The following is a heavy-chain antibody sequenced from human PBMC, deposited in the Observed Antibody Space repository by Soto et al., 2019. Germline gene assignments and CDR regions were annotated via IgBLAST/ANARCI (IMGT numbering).Heavy chain of an antibody. CDR1: GGSISSYY. CDR3: AREPRYCSGGSCYPNYHYYGMDV. Sequence: PSETLSLTCTISGGSISSYYWSWIRQPPGKGLEWIGYIYYTGSTNYNPSLKSRVTISVDTSEKEFSLKLTSVTAADTAVYYCAREPRYCSGGSCYPNYHYYGMDVWGQGTTVTVSS. D-gene: IGHD2-15*01. CDR2: IYYTGST. J-gene: IGHJ6*02. V-gene: IGHV4-59*01.